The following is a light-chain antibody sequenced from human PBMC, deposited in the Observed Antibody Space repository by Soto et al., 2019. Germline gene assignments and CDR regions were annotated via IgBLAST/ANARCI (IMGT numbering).Light chain of an antibody. J-gene: IGKJ2*01. V-gene: IGKV1-39*01. Sequence: DIQMTQSPSSLSAFVGDRVIITCRASRTIRSYLNWYQQKPGKPPKLLIYSADTLQNGVPSRFSGSGYGADFTLTINSPQPEDSAIYYCQQCYDVPYTFGQGSKLEIK. CDR3: QQCYDVPYT. CDR2: SAD. CDR1: RTIRSY.